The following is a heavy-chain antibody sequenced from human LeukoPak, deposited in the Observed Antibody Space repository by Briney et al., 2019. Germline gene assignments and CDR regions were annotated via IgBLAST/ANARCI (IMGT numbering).Heavy chain of an antibody. CDR3: ARTGTKDAFDI. CDR1: GFTFSSYE. J-gene: IGHJ3*02. Sequence: GGSLRLSCAASGFTFSSYEMNWVRQAPGKGLEWVSHISSSGSTIYYADSVKGRFTISRDNAKNSLYLQMNSLRAEDTAVYYCARTGTKDAFDIWGQGTMVTVSS. D-gene: IGHD1-1*01. CDR2: ISSSGSTI. V-gene: IGHV3-48*03.